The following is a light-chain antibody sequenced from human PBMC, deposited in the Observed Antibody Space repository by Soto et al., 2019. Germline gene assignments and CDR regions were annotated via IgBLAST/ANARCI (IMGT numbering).Light chain of an antibody. CDR3: QQYNTYSGT. CDR1: QSITYW. J-gene: IGKJ1*01. Sequence: DIQMTQSPSTLSASVGDRVTITCRASQSITYWLAWYQQKPGKAPKLLIYDVSSLQSGVPSRFSGSGSGTEFTLTISSLQPDDFATYYCQQYNTYSGTFGRGTKVDIK. V-gene: IGKV1-5*01. CDR2: DVS.